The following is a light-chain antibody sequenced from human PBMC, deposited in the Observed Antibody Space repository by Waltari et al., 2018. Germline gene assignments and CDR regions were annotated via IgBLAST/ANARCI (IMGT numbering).Light chain of an antibody. V-gene: IGKV3-15*01. CDR1: QSVSSN. J-gene: IGKJ2*01. CDR3: QQYNNWPST. CDR2: GAS. Sequence: EIVMTQSPATLSVSPGERATLSCRASQSVSSNLAWYQQTPGQAPRLLIYGASTSATGIPARFSGSGSGTEFTLTISSMQSEDFAVSYCQQYNNWPSTFGQGTKLEIK.